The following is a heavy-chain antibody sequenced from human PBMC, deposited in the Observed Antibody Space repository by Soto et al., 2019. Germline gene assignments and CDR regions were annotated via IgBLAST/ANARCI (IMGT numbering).Heavy chain of an antibody. CDR3: ARRTSGWYLDY. D-gene: IGHD6-19*01. Sequence: EVQLLESGGGLVQPGGSLRLSCAASGFTFSSYAMSWVRQAPGKGLEWVSVISGSGGSTYYADSVKGRFTISRDNSKNTLYLQMNSLKAEDTAVYYCARRTSGWYLDYWGQGTLVTVSS. V-gene: IGHV3-23*01. CDR1: GFTFSSYA. CDR2: ISGSGGST. J-gene: IGHJ4*02.